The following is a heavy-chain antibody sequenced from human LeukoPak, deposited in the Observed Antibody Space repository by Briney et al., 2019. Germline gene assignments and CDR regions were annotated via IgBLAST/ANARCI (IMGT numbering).Heavy chain of an antibody. Sequence: GGSLRLSCAASGFTFTSYTMTWVRQAPGKGLEWVSGISDSGSSTHYADSVKGRFTISRDNSKNTLYLHMNSLRLEDTAVYWCAKTLWGLTLLSSDYWGQGTLVTVSS. J-gene: IGHJ4*02. CDR1: GFTFTSYT. CDR3: AKTLWGLTLLSSDY. D-gene: IGHD3-16*01. CDR2: ISDSGSST. V-gene: IGHV3-23*01.